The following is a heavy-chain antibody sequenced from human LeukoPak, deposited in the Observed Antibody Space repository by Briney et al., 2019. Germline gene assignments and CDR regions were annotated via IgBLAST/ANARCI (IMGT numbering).Heavy chain of an antibody. CDR2: IIPNFGTA. Sequence: SVKVSCKASGDTFSSYAISWVRQALGQGLEWMGGIIPNFGTANYAQKFQGRVTITADESTSTAYMELSSLRSEDTAVYYCARRYGGPRGIHCSSTSCYYGNWFDPWGQGTLITVSS. D-gene: IGHD2-2*01. CDR3: ARRYGGPRGIHCSSTSCYYGNWFDP. J-gene: IGHJ5*02. CDR1: GDTFSSYA. V-gene: IGHV1-69*13.